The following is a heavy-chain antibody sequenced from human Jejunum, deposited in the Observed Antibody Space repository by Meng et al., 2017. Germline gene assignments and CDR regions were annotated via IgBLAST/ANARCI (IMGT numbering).Heavy chain of an antibody. CDR3: ARHFSGSGTWFFDS. CDR1: AGSISGSYDY. V-gene: IGHV4-39*01. CDR2: ISYSGST. Sequence: QLQLQESGPGLVKPSETLSLTCPVSAGSISGSYDYWGWIRQPPGKGLDWTGTISYSGSTYYNPSLTSRVTISMDTSKNQFSLKLSSVTAADTAVYYCARHFSGSGTWFFDSWGQGALVTVSS. D-gene: IGHD3-10*01. J-gene: IGHJ4*02.